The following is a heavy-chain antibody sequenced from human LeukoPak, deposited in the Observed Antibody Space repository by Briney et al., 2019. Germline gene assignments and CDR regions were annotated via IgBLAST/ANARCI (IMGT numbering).Heavy chain of an antibody. Sequence: PGGSLRLSCAASGFTFSSYEMNWVRQAPGKGLEWVSYISSSGSTIYYADSVKGRFTISRDNAKNSLYLQMNSLRAEDTAVYYCASQYSGYDYYYYYYMDVWGKGTTVTISS. CDR1: GFTFSSYE. D-gene: IGHD5-12*01. J-gene: IGHJ6*03. CDR3: ASQYSGYDYYYYYYMDV. V-gene: IGHV3-48*03. CDR2: ISSSGSTI.